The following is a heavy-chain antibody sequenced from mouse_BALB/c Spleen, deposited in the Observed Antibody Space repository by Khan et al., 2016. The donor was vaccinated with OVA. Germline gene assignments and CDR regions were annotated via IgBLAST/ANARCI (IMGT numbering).Heavy chain of an antibody. D-gene: IGHD1-1*01. V-gene: IGHV5-6*01. J-gene: IGHJ3*01. CDR1: GFTFSTYG. Sequence: EVQLQESGGDLVKPGGSLKLSCAASGFTFSTYGMSWVRQTPDKRLEWVATVSTGGGYTYYPDSVKGRFTISRDNAKNTLYLQMSSLKSEDTAMLYCARLAYYYDSEGFAYWGQGTLVTVSA. CDR2: VSTGGGYT. CDR3: ARLAYYYDSEGFAY.